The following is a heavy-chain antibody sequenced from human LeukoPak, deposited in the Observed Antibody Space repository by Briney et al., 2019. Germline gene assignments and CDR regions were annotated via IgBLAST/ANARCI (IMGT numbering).Heavy chain of an antibody. V-gene: IGHV3-48*04. J-gene: IGHJ4*02. CDR3: TRAGLENYGRFYFDY. CDR2: ITNSSSTI. Sequence: GGSLRLSCAASGFTFSRYSMNWVRQAPGKGLEWVSYITNSSSTIFYADSVKGRFTISRDNAKNSLYLQMSSLRAEDTAVYYCTRAGLENYGRFYFDYWGQGTLVTVSS. CDR1: GFTFSRYS. D-gene: IGHD3-10*01.